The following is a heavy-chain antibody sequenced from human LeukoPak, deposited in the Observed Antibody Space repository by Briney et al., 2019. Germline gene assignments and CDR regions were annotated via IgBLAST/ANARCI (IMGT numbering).Heavy chain of an antibody. CDR3: ARERAAAGTVGY. D-gene: IGHD6-13*01. J-gene: IGHJ4*02. V-gene: IGHV4-31*03. CDR2: IYYSGST. CDR1: GGSISSGGYY. Sequence: SETLSLTCTVSGGSISSGGYYWSWIRQHPGKGLEWIGYIYYSGSTYYNPSLKSRVTISVDTSKNQFSLKLSSVTAADTAVYYCARERAAAGTVGYWGQGTLVTVSS.